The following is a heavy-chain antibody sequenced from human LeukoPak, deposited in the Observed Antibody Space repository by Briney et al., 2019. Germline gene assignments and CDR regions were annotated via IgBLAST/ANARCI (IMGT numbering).Heavy chain of an antibody. Sequence: GESLKISCKGSGYSFTSYWIGWVRQMPGKGLEWMGIIYPGDSDTRYSLSFQGQVTISADKSISTAYLQWSSLKASDTAMYYCARKAGGDWRLYYYMDVWGKGTTVTVSS. CDR2: IYPGDSDT. CDR1: GYSFTSYW. CDR3: ARKAGGDWRLYYYMDV. J-gene: IGHJ6*03. D-gene: IGHD2-21*01. V-gene: IGHV5-51*01.